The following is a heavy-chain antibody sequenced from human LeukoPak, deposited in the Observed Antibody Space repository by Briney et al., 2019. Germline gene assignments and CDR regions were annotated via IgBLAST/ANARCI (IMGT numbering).Heavy chain of an antibody. CDR1: GGSISNYY. CDR2: VYNSGST. CDR3: AGVANYRSGERLDY. Sequence: SETLPLTCTVSGGSISNYYWSWIRQPAGKGLEWIGRVYNSGSTNYNPSLKSRVTMSVGTSKNQFSLKLRSVTAADTAVYYCAGVANYRSGERLDYWGQGTLVTVCS. V-gene: IGHV4-4*07. D-gene: IGHD4/OR15-4a*01. J-gene: IGHJ4*02.